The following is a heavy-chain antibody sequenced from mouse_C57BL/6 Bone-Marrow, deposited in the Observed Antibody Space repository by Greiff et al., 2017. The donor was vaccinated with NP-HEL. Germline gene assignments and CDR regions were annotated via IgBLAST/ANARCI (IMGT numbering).Heavy chain of an antibody. CDR2: IYPRSGNT. V-gene: IGHV1-81*01. CDR1: GYTFTSYG. CDR3: ARPSYYFDY. J-gene: IGHJ2*01. Sequence: QVQLQQSGAELARPGASVKLSCKASGYTFTSYGISWVKQRPGQGLEWIGEIYPRSGNTYYNEKFKGKATLTADKSSSTAYMELRSLTSEDSAVYFCARPSYYFDYWGQGTTLTVSS.